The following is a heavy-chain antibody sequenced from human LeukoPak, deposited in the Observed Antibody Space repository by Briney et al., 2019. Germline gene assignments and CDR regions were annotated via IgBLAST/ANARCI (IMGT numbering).Heavy chain of an antibody. CDR1: GFPFTSYA. D-gene: IGHD3-22*01. Sequence: ASVNVSCKASGFPFTSYAIHWVRQAPGQRLEWMGWVNADNSNTKYSQEFQGRVTITRDTSASTAYMDLNSLRSEDMAVYYCAVGDYYYDTRFDYWGQGTLVTVSS. CDR3: AVGDYYYDTRFDY. J-gene: IGHJ4*02. CDR2: VNADNSNT. V-gene: IGHV1-3*03.